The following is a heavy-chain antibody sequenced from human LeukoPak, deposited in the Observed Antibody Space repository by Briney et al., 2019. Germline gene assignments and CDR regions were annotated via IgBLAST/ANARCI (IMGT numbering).Heavy chain of an antibody. CDR1: GGSFSGYY. V-gene: IGHV4-34*01. Sequence: PSETLSLTSAVYGGSFSGYYWSWIRQPPGKGLEWIGEINHSGSTNYNPSLKSRVTISVDTSKNQFSLKLSSVTAADTAVYYCARGHYDSSGYLTYYFDYWGQGTLVTVSS. J-gene: IGHJ4*02. CDR3: ARGHYDSSGYLTYYFDY. D-gene: IGHD3-22*01. CDR2: INHSGST.